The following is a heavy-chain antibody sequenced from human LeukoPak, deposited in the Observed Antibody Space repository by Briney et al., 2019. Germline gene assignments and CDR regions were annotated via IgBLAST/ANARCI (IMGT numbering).Heavy chain of an antibody. Sequence: PSETLSLTCAVYGGSFSGYYWSWIRQPPGKGLEWIGEINHSGSTNYNPSLKSRVTISVDTSKNQFSLKLSSVTAADTAVYYCARPNNYDFWSGYYGPVGYFDYWGQGTLVTVSS. D-gene: IGHD3-3*01. CDR2: INHSGST. J-gene: IGHJ4*02. CDR1: GGSFSGYY. V-gene: IGHV4-34*01. CDR3: ARPNNYDFWSGYYGPVGYFDY.